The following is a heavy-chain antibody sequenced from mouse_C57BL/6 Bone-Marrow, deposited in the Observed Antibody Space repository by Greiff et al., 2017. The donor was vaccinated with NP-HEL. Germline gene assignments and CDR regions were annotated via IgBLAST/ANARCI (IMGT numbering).Heavy chain of an antibody. D-gene: IGHD2-4*01. CDR1: GYTFTSYW. J-gene: IGHJ3*01. CDR3: AIGRLRRWFAY. V-gene: IGHV1-74*01. CDR2: IHPSDSDT. Sequence: QVQLQQPGAELVKPGASVKVSCKASGYTFTSYWMHWVKQRPGQGLEWIGKIHPSDSDTNYNQKFKGKATLTVDKSSSTAYMQLSSLTSEDSAVYYCAIGRLRRWFAYWGQGTLVTVSA.